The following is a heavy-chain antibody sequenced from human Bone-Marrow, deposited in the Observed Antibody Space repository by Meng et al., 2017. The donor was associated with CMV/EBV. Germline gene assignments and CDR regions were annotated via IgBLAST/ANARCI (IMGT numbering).Heavy chain of an antibody. V-gene: IGHV3-11*01. Sequence: GGSLRLSCAASGFTFSDYYMSWIRQAPGKGLEWVSYISSSGSTIYYADSVKGRFTISRDNAKNSLYLQMNSLIAEDTAVYYCARHYYDSSGSNWFDPWGQGTLVTVSS. CDR1: GFTFSDYY. D-gene: IGHD3-22*01. CDR3: ARHYYDSSGSNWFDP. CDR2: ISSSGSTI. J-gene: IGHJ5*02.